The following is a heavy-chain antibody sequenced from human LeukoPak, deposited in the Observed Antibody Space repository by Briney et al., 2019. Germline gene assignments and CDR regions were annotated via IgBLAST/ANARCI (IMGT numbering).Heavy chain of an antibody. V-gene: IGHV4-39*07. D-gene: IGHD2-2*01. CDR1: GFTFSSYW. CDR2: IYYSGST. CDR3: AREFPSDDAFDI. J-gene: IGHJ3*02. Sequence: PGGSLRLSCAASGFTFSSYWMSWVRQPPGKGLEWIGSIYYSGSTYYNPSLKSRVTISVDTSKNQFSLKLSSVTAADTAVCYCAREFPSDDAFDIWGQGTMVTVSS.